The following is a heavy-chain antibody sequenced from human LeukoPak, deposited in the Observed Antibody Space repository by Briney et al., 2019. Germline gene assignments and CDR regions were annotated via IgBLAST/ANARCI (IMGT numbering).Heavy chain of an antibody. J-gene: IGHJ4*02. CDR1: GFTFSPYT. D-gene: IGHD3/OR15-3a*01. V-gene: IGHV3-23*01. Sequence: PGGSLRLSCTSSGFTFSPYTRTWLRQAPGKGLEWVSAITGSGGGTSYGDSVKGRFTISRDNSKNTLYLQMNSLGAEDTAVYYGAVWPEGPRTVDYWGQGTLVTVSS. CDR3: AVWPEGPRTVDY. CDR2: ITGSGGGT.